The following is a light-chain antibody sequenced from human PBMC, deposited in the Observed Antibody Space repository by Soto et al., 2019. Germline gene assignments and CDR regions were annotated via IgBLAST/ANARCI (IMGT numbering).Light chain of an antibody. V-gene: IGKV1-39*01. CDR3: QQNISTPQT. J-gene: IGKJ1*01. Sequence: DIQMSQSPAYLSASVGDSVTITCRASQSISIYLSWYQQKPGKAPKLLINGASTLQGGVPARFSGSGSGTEFTLTISSLQPEDSATYYCQQNISTPQTFGQGTKV. CDR1: QSISIY. CDR2: GAS.